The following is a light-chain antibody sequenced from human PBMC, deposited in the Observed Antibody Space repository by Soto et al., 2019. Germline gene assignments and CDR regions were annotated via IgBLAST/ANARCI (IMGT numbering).Light chain of an antibody. CDR1: QGISSY. Sequence: AIRMTQSPSSLSASTGDRVTITCRASQGISSYLAWYQQKPGKAPKLLIYAASSLQSGVPSRFSGSGSGTDFTLTIRSLQPEDFATYFCQQSYSSPWTFGPGTKVDIK. J-gene: IGKJ1*01. CDR3: QQSYSSPWT. CDR2: AAS. V-gene: IGKV1-8*01.